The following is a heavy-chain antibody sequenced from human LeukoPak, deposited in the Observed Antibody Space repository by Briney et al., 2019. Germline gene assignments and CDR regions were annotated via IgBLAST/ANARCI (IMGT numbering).Heavy chain of an antibody. D-gene: IGHD3-16*01. CDR1: GGSISSYY. Sequence: ASETLSLTCTVSGGSISSYYWSWIRQPAGKGLEWIGRIYTSGSTNYNPSLKSRVTMSVDTSKNQFSLKLSSVTAADPAVYYRARDLWGGSYYYYMDVWGKGTTVTVSS. V-gene: IGHV4-4*07. CDR3: ARDLWGGSYYYYMDV. CDR2: IYTSGST. J-gene: IGHJ6*03.